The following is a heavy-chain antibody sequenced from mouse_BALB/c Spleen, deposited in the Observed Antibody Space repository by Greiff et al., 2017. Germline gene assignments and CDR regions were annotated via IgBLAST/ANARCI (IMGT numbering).Heavy chain of an antibody. J-gene: IGHJ4*01. Sequence: EVKVVESGGGLVKPGGSLKLSCAASGFTFSDYYMYWVRQTPEKRLEWVATISDGGSYTYYPDSVKGRFTISRDNAKNNLYLQMSSLKSEDTAMYYCARWLRYAMDYWGQGTSVTVSS. CDR3: ARWLRYAMDY. CDR2: ISDGGSYT. D-gene: IGHD2-2*01. V-gene: IGHV5-4*02. CDR1: GFTFSDYY.